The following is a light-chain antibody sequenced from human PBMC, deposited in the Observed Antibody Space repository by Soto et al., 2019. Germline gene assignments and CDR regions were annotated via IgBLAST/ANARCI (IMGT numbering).Light chain of an antibody. CDR3: QQYGSLSWT. V-gene: IGKV3-20*01. CDR1: QSVSSSY. CDR2: GAS. Sequence: EIVLTQSPGTLSLSPGEGATLSCRASQSVSSSYLAWYQHKPGQAPRLLIYGASTRATGIPDRFSGSGSGTDFTLTISKLEPEDFAVYYCQQYGSLSWTFGQGTKVDI. J-gene: IGKJ1*01.